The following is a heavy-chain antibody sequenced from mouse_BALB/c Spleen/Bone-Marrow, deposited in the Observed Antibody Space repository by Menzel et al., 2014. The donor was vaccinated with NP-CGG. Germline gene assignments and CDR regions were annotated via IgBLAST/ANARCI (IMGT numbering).Heavy chain of an antibody. CDR3: ARDKYGSFDY. V-gene: IGHV7-3*02. J-gene: IGHJ2*01. D-gene: IGHD2-10*02. CDR2: IRNKANGYTT. CDR1: GFTFTDYY. Sequence: EVKLVESGGGLVQPGGSLRLSCANSGFTFTDYYMSWVRQPPGKALEWLGFIRNKANGYTTEYSASVKGRFTISRDSSQSILYLQMNTLRAEDSATYYCARDKYGSFDYWGQGTTLTVSS.